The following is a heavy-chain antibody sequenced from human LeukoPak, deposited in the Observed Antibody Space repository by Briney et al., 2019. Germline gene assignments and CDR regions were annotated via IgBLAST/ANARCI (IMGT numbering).Heavy chain of an antibody. CDR1: GYTFSSYG. CDR2: ISAYNGNT. V-gene: IGHV1-18*01. D-gene: IGHD2-21*01. J-gene: IGHJ4*02. CDR3: ARDHGHKSVDY. Sequence: GASVKVSCKASGYTFSSYGISWLRQAPGQGLEWMGWISAYNGNTNYAQKFQGRVTMTTDTSTSTLYIEVRSLGSDDTAVYYCARDHGHKSVDYWGQGTLVTVSS.